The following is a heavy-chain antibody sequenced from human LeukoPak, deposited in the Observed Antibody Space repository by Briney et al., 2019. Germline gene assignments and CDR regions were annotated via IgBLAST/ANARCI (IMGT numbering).Heavy chain of an antibody. CDR2: IGAYSGST. CDR3: ARDHQFDFDY. J-gene: IGHJ4*02. Sequence: ASVKVSCKASGYAFSISGISWVRQAPGQGLEWMGWIGAYSGSTTYPQKFQGRVTMNTDTSTSAAYMELRSLTSDDTAVYYCARDHQFDFDYWGQGTMVTVSS. V-gene: IGHV1-18*01. CDR1: GYAFSISG. D-gene: IGHD2-2*01.